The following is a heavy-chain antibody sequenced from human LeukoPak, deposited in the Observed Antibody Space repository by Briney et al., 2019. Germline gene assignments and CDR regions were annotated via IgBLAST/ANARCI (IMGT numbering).Heavy chain of an antibody. CDR2: INPNSGGT. CDR3: ARGGDRITGTTIGDWFDP. V-gene: IGHV1-2*02. CDR1: RNTFSGHY. Sequence: GASVKVSCKASRNTFSGHYIHWVRQAPGQGLEWMGWINPNSGGTNYAQKFQGRVTLTRDTSISTAYMELSRLKSDDTAVYYCARGGDRITGTTIGDWFDPWGQGTLVTVSS. J-gene: IGHJ5*02. D-gene: IGHD1-7*01.